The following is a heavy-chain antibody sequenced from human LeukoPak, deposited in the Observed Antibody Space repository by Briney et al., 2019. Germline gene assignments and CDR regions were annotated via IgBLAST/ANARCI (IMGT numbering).Heavy chain of an antibody. Sequence: SETLSLTCTVSGGSISSCYWSWLRQPPGKGLEWIGYMYDRGSTNYNPSLKSRVTISVDTSKNQFSLKLSSVTAADTAVYYCVIIVGATYFDYWGQGTLVTVSS. CDR3: VIIVGATYFDY. V-gene: IGHV4-59*08. D-gene: IGHD1-26*01. J-gene: IGHJ4*02. CDR1: GGSISSCY. CDR2: MYDRGST.